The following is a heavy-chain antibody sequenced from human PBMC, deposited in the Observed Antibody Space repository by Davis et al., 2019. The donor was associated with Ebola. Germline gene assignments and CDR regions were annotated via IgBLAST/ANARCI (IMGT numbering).Heavy chain of an antibody. Sequence: ASVKVSCKVSGYTLTELSMHWVRQAPGQRLEWMGWINAGNGNTKYSQKFQGRVTITRDTSASTAYMELSSLRSEDTAVYYCARGGGSSAGGMDVWGKGTTVTVSS. CDR1: GYTLTELS. J-gene: IGHJ6*04. CDR2: INAGNGNT. V-gene: IGHV1-3*01. D-gene: IGHD6-6*01. CDR3: ARGGGSSAGGMDV.